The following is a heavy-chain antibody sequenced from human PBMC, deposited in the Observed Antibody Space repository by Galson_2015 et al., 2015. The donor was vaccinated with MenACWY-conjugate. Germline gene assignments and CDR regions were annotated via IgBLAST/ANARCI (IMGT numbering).Heavy chain of an antibody. D-gene: IGHD2-15*01. V-gene: IGHV3-23*01. CDR1: GFTFSNYA. CDR2: IPGNGGST. J-gene: IGHJ6*03. CDR3: AKDRDIYCSVGSCYILGNYYMGV. Sequence: SLRLSCAASGFTFSNYAMTWVRQAPGKGLEWVSAIPGNGGSTYYADSVKGRFTISRDNSKNTLYMQMNSLRAVDTAVYYCAKDRDIYCSVGSCYILGNYYMGVWGTGTTATVSS.